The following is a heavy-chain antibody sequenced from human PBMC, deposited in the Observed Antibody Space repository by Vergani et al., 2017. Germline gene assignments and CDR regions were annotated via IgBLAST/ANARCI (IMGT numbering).Heavy chain of an antibody. CDR2: ISYDGSNK. CDR1: GFTFSSYA. Sequence: QVPLVESGGGVVQPGRSLRLSCAASGFTFSSYAMHWVRPAPGKGLEWGAVISYDGSNKYYADSVKGRFTISRDNSKNTLYLQMNSLRAEDTAVYYCARKGHLGELSLPYYWGQGTLVTVSS. D-gene: IGHD3-16*02. CDR3: ARKGHLGELSLPYY. V-gene: IGHV3-30*04. J-gene: IGHJ4*02.